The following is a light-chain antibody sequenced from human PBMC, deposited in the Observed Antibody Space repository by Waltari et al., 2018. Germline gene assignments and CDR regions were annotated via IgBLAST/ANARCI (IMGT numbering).Light chain of an antibody. V-gene: IGLV2-14*01. Sequence: QSALTQPASVSGSPGQSITISCTGTSSDVGRYNYVSWYQQHPGKAPKLMIYEVSHRPSGVSNRFSRSKSGNTASLTISGLQAEDEADYYCSSFTGSDTHVFGTGTKVTVL. J-gene: IGLJ1*01. CDR3: SSFTGSDTHV. CDR1: SSDVGRYNY. CDR2: EVS.